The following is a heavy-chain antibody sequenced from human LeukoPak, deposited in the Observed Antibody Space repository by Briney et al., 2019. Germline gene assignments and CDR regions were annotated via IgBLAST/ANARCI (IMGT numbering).Heavy chain of an antibody. J-gene: IGHJ4*02. CDR2: ISAYNGNT. CDR3: ARGAYRSSGFDY. CDR1: GYTFTSYH. Sequence: ASVKASCKASGYTFTSYHMHWVRQAPGQGLEWMGWISAYNGNTNYAQKLQGRVTITADKSTSTAYMELSSLRSEDTAVYYCARGAYRSSGFDYWGQGTLVTVSS. V-gene: IGHV1-18*04. D-gene: IGHD3-22*01.